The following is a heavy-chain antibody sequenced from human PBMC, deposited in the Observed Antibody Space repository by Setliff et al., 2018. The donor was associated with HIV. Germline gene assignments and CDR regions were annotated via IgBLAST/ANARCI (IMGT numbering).Heavy chain of an antibody. CDR1: GFNFSDDY. CDR3: ARASYSYDSTGYLY. J-gene: IGHJ4*02. Sequence: GSLRLSCVVSGFNFSDDYMSWIRQAPGKGLEWVSYISSSGSFTNYADSVKGRFTISRDNAKNSLYLQMNSLRAEDTAVYYCARASYSYDSTGYLYWGQGTLVTVSS. V-gene: IGHV3-11*05. CDR2: ISSSGSFT. D-gene: IGHD3-22*01.